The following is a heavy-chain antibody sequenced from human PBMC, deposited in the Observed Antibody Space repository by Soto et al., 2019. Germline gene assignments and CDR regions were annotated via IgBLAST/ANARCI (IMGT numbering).Heavy chain of an antibody. CDR3: ARDSSSSGYYYGMDV. J-gene: IGHJ6*02. Sequence: QVHLVQSGAEVKKPGASVKVSCKASNETLTTYGISWVRQAPGQGLEWMGWVSGYNGHSSSAQKFQDRVIMTADTSTNTGYMELRSLTPDDSAVYFCARDSSSSGYYYGMDVWGQGTTVTVSS. D-gene: IGHD6-6*01. CDR2: VSGYNGHS. CDR1: NETLTTYG. V-gene: IGHV1-18*01.